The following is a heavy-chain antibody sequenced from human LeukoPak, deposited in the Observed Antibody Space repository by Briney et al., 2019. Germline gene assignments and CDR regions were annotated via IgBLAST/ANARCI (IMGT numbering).Heavy chain of an antibody. Sequence: PGGSLRLSCAASGFIFSDYWMNWVRQVPGKGLEWVANINEVGTKEDYVDSVRGRFTIYRDNTKNTLYLQMNSLRAEDTALYYCATRESSMARTHWGQGALVTVSS. CDR3: ATRESSMARTH. CDR1: GFIFSDYW. CDR2: INEVGTKE. J-gene: IGHJ4*02. V-gene: IGHV3-7*01. D-gene: IGHD3-10*01.